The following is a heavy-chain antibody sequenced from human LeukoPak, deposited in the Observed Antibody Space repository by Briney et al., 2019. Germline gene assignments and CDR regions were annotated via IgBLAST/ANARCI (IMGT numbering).Heavy chain of an antibody. CDR1: GFTFSSYS. D-gene: IGHD2-2*02. J-gene: IGHJ4*02. V-gene: IGHV3-21*01. Sequence: GGSLRLSCAASGFTFSSYSMNWVRQAPGKGLEWVSSISSSSSYIYYADSVKGRFTISRDNAKNSLYLQMNSLRAEDTAVYYCARGIVVAPAAIRFFDYWGQGTLVTVSS. CDR2: ISSSSSYI. CDR3: ARGIVVAPAAIRFFDY.